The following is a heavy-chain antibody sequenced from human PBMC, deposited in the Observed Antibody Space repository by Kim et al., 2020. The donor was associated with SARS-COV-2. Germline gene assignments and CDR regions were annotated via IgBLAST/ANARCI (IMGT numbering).Heavy chain of an antibody. V-gene: IGHV1-2*02. Sequence: ASVKVSCKASGYTFVDYYVHWVRQAPGQGLEWMGWIIPNSGDTNYLQKFQGRVAMTRDRSINTVYLELRRLTSDDTAIYYCARDVGYTSGWTGALIWGQG. CDR3: ARDVGYTSGWTGALI. D-gene: IGHD6-19*01. J-gene: IGHJ4*02. CDR1: GYTFVDYY. CDR2: IIPNSGDT.